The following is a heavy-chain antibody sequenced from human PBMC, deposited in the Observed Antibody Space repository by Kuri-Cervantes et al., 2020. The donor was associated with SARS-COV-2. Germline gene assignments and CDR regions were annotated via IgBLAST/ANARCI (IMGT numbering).Heavy chain of an antibody. CDR3: ARLGGDILTGYWKYYYGVDV. Sequence: GESLKISCKGSGYSFTSYWISWVRQMPGKGLEWMGRIDPSDSYTNYSPSFQGHVTISADKSISTAYLQWSSLKASDTAMYYCARLGGDILTGYWKYYYGVDVWSQGTTVTVSS. CDR2: IDPSDSYT. D-gene: IGHD3-9*01. J-gene: IGHJ6*02. V-gene: IGHV5-10-1*01. CDR1: GYSFTSYW.